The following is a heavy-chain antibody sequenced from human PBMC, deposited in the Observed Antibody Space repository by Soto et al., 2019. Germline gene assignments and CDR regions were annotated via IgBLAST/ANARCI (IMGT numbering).Heavy chain of an antibody. Sequence: ESGGGLVQPGGSLRLSCAASGFTVSSNYMSWVRQAPGKGLEWVSVIYSGGSTYYADSVKGRFTISRDNSKNTLYLQMNSLRAEDTAVYYCAREGGGGSCCRYFQHWGQGTLVTVSS. CDR1: GFTVSSNY. CDR3: AREGGGGSCCRYFQH. D-gene: IGHD2-15*01. V-gene: IGHV3-66*01. J-gene: IGHJ1*01. CDR2: IYSGGST.